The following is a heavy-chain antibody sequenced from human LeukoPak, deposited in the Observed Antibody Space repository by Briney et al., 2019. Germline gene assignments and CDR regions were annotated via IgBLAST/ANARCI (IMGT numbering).Heavy chain of an antibody. CDR2: INPKNGDT. D-gene: IGHD2-15*01. Sequence: ASVKVSCKASGYSFIGYYMHWVRQAPGQGLEWMGWINPKNGDTHYAQKFQGWVTMTRDTSITTVYMELNRLTSDDTALYYCARVGYCSGDRCYLHFDYWGQGTLVTVSS. J-gene: IGHJ4*02. CDR1: GYSFIGYY. CDR3: ARVGYCSGDRCYLHFDY. V-gene: IGHV1-2*04.